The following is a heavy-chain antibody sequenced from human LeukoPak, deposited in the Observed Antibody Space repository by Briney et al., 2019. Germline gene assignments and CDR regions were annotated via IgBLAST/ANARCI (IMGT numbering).Heavy chain of an antibody. V-gene: IGHV3-33*01. J-gene: IGHJ6*02. CDR2: IWYDGSNK. Sequence: PGGSLRLSCAASGFTFSSYGMHWVHQAPGKGLEWVAVIWYDGSNKYYADSVKGRFTISRDNSKNTLHLQMNSLRAEDTAVYYCARDGGDPFAPKYGMDVWGQGTTVTVSS. CDR1: GFTFSSYG. D-gene: IGHD3-16*01. CDR3: ARDGGDPFAPKYGMDV.